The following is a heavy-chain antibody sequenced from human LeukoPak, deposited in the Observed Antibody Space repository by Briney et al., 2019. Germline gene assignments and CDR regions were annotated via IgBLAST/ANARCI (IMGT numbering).Heavy chain of an antibody. CDR2: IWYDGSNK. Sequence: GSLRLSCAASGFTFSSYGMHWVRQAPGKGLEWVAVIWYDGSNKYYADSVKGRFTISRDNSKNTLYLQMNSLRAEDTAVYYCAKDRKGLRFLEWLLLDYWGQGTLVTVSS. D-gene: IGHD3-3*01. CDR3: AKDRKGLRFLEWLLLDY. CDR1: GFTFSSYG. J-gene: IGHJ4*02. V-gene: IGHV3-33*06.